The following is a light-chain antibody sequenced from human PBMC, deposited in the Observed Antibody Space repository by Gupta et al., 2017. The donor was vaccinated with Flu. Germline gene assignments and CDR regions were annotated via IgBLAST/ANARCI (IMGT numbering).Light chain of an antibody. Sequence: QSVLTQPPSASGTPGQRVTISCSGSSSNIGSYAVNWYQQLPGTAPKLLIDSNNQRPSGVPDRFAGSKSGTSASPAIRGLQSEDEADYYGAAWDDSLNGGVFGGGTKLTVL. CDR2: SNN. CDR1: SSNIGSYA. J-gene: IGLJ3*02. CDR3: AAWDDSLNGGV. V-gene: IGLV1-44*01.